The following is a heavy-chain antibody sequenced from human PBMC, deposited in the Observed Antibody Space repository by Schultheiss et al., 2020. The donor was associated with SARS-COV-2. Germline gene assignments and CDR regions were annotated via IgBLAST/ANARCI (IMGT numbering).Heavy chain of an antibody. CDR1: GGSISSGDHY. V-gene: IGHV4-30-4*01. CDR2: IYYSGST. CDR3: ARWGGGPGSYYYYGMDV. D-gene: IGHD2-15*01. J-gene: IGHJ6*02. Sequence: SETLSLTCTVSGGSISSGDHYWSWIRQPPGKGLEWIGYIYYSGSTYYNPSLKSRVTISVDTSKNQFSLKLSSVTAADTAVYYCARWGGGPGSYYYYGMDVWGQGTTVTVSS.